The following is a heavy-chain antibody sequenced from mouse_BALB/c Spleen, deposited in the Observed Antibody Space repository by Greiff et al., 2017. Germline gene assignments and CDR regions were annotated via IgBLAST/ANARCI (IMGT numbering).Heavy chain of an antibody. D-gene: IGHD4-1*01. Sequence: EVQGVESGGGLVQPGGSRKLSCAASGFTFSSFGMHWVRQAPEKGLEWVAYISSGSSTIYYADTVKGRFTISRDNPKNTLFLQMTSLRSEDTAMYYCARSGTYWYFDVWGAGTTVTVSS. CDR3: ARSGTYWYFDV. V-gene: IGHV5-17*02. CDR1: GFTFSSFG. J-gene: IGHJ1*01. CDR2: ISSGSSTI.